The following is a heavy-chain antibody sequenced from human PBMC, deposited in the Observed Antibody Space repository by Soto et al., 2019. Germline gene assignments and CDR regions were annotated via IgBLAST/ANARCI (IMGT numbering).Heavy chain of an antibody. CDR2: INPNSGGT. CDR3: ARVAIFGVVTPYYYGMDV. CDR1: GYTFTGYY. J-gene: IGHJ6*02. Sequence: GASVKVSCKASGYTFTGYYMHWVRQAPGQGLEWMGWINPNSGGTNYAQKFQGWVTMTRDTSISTAYMELSRLRSDDTAVYYCARVAIFGVVTPYYYGMDVWGQGTTVTVSS. V-gene: IGHV1-2*04. D-gene: IGHD3-3*01.